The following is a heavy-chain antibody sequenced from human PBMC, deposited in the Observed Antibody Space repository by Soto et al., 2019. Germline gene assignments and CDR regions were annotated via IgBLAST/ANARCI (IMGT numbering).Heavy chain of an antibody. D-gene: IGHD3-10*01. J-gene: IGHJ6*01. Sequence: SLRVSCAPSGFNFNDYGMPWVGQAPGKGPEWVSSISWNSVSIGYADSVKGRFTISRDNAKNSLYLQMNSLRAEDTALYYCAKDMENGYNPYYYYGMDVWGQGTTVTVSS. CDR2: ISWNSVSI. V-gene: IGHV3-9*01. CDR3: AKDMENGYNPYYYYGMDV. CDR1: GFNFNDYG.